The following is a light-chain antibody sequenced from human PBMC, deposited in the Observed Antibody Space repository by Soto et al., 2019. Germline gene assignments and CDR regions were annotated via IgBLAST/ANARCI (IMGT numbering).Light chain of an antibody. V-gene: IGKV3-11*01. Sequence: EIVLTHSPATLSLSPLEMATLSFRASQSVSSYLAWYQQKPGQAPRLLIYDASNRATGIPARFSGSGSGTDFTLTISSLEPEDFAVYYCHQYNNWPPWTFGQGTKVDIK. J-gene: IGKJ1*01. CDR2: DAS. CDR3: HQYNNWPPWT. CDR1: QSVSSY.